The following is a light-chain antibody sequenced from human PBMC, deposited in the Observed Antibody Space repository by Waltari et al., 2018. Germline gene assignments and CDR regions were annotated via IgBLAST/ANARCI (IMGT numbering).Light chain of an antibody. CDR2: AVS. CDR1: SSDVGNYKC. CDR3: SSYAGSSKGV. J-gene: IGLJ2*01. V-gene: IGLV2-23*02. Sequence: QSALTQPAAVSGSPGQSTTTPSTGTSSDVGNYKCVSWYQQHPGKAPKLMIYAVSKRPSGVSDRFSGSKSGDMASLTISGLQPEDEAEYFCSSYAGSSKGVFGGGTKVTVL.